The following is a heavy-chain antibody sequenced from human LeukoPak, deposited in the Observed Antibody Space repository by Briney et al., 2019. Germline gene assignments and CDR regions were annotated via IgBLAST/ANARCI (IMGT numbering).Heavy chain of an antibody. CDR2: IYATGST. Sequence: SETLSLTCTVSGGSIGGYYWSWIRQPPGKGLEWIGYIYATGSTNYNPSLKSRVTISVDTSKNQFSLNLRSVTAADTAVYYCARHGSVRSPLGPWGQGTLVTVSS. CDR3: ARHGSVRSPLGP. J-gene: IGHJ5*02. V-gene: IGHV4-4*09. CDR1: GGSIGGYY. D-gene: IGHD3-10*01.